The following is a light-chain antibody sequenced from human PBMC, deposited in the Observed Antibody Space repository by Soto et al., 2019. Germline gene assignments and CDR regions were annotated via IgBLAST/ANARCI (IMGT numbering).Light chain of an antibody. CDR2: TVS. Sequence: DIQLTQSPSLLSASVGDRVTITCRASEGITNYLAWYHQKPGKPPKLLISTVSTLQSGVPSRFSGCGSGTEFTLTISGLQPEDFATYYCQQFKSYPITFGQGTRL. CDR3: QQFKSYPIT. V-gene: IGKV1-9*01. CDR1: EGITNY. J-gene: IGKJ5*01.